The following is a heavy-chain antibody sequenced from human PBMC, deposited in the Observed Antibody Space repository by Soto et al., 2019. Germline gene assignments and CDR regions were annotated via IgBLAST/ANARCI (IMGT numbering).Heavy chain of an antibody. CDR3: ARVHTRYSSSWYSYYGMDV. Sequence: QVQLVQSGAEVKKPGASVKVSCKASGYTFTSYAMHWVRQAPGQRLEWMGWINAGNGNTKYSQKFQGRVTITRDTSASTAYMELSSLRSEDTAVYYCARVHTRYSSSWYSYYGMDVWGQGTTVTVSS. V-gene: IGHV1-3*01. CDR1: GYTFTSYA. D-gene: IGHD6-13*01. CDR2: INAGNGNT. J-gene: IGHJ6*02.